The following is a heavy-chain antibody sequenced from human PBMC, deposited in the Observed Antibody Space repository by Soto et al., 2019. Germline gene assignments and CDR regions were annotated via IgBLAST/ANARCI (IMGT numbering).Heavy chain of an antibody. CDR1: GYSFTSYW. CDR2: IDPSDSYT. J-gene: IGHJ5*02. V-gene: IGHV5-10-1*01. Sequence: GESLKISCKGSGYSFTSYWISWVRQMPGKGLEWMGRIDPSDSYTNYSPSFQGHVTISADKSISTAYLQWSSLKASDTAMYYCARHQGGYYDFWSGLGFDPWGQGTLVTAPQ. D-gene: IGHD3-3*01. CDR3: ARHQGGYYDFWSGLGFDP.